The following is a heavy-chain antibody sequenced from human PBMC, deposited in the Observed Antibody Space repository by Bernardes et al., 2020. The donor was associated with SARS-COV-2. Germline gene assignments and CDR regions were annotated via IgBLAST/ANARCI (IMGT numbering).Heavy chain of an antibody. J-gene: IGHJ4*02. CDR2: IKSNTDGGTA. V-gene: IGHV3-15*01. Sequence: GGSLRLSCAASGFTFNNAWMNWLRQAPGKGLEWVGRIKSNTDGGTADFAAPVKGRFTISRDDSKNTLYLQMNSLKTEDTAMYYCNTGGGTRDLLEVPAWGQGTLVTVSS. D-gene: IGHD2-2*01. CDR3: NTGGGTRDLLEVPA. CDR1: GFTFNNAW.